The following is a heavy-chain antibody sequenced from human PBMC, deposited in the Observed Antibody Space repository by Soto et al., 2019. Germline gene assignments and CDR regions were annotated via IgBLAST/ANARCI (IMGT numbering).Heavy chain of an antibody. J-gene: IGHJ6*02. CDR3: ARGLGRRITIFGVVNYYGMDV. D-gene: IGHD3-3*01. Sequence: QVQLVQSGAEVKKPGASVKVSCKASGYTFTSYDINWVRQATGQGLEWMGWMNPNSGNTGYAQKLQGRVTMTRDTSLSTAYMELSSLRSEDTAVYYWARGLGRRITIFGVVNYYGMDVWGQGTTVTVSS. CDR1: GYTFTSYD. CDR2: MNPNSGNT. V-gene: IGHV1-8*01.